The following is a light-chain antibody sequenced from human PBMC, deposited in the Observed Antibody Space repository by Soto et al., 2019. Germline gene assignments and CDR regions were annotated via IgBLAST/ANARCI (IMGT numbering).Light chain of an antibody. V-gene: IGLV2-8*01. CDR3: SSYADDDSLV. Sequence: SVLTQPPSVSGAPGQRVTISCTGSSSNIGADYDVNWYQHHPGKAPKLMIYEVNKRPSGVPDRFSGSKSGKTASLTVSGLQAGDEADYYCSSYADDDSLVFGGGTKVTVL. CDR2: EVN. CDR1: SSNIGADYD. J-gene: IGLJ2*01.